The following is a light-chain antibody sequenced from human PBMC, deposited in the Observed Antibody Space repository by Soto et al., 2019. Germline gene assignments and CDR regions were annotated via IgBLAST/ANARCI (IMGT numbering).Light chain of an antibody. CDR3: QQYNNWRT. CDR2: GAS. CDR1: QSVSTN. J-gene: IGKJ1*01. Sequence: EIVMTQFPATLSVSPGERATLSCRASQSVSTNLAWYQQKPGQAPRLLIYGASTRATGIPARFSGSGSGTEFTLTISSLQSEDFAIYYCQQYNNWRTFGQGTKVDIK. V-gene: IGKV3-15*01.